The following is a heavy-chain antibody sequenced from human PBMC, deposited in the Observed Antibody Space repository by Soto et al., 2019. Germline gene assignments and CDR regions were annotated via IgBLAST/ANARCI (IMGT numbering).Heavy chain of an antibody. V-gene: IGHV1-69*12. CDR2: IIPIFGTA. Sequence: QVQLVQSGAEVKKPGSSVKVSCKASGGTFSSYAISWVRQAPGQGLEWMGGIIPIFGTANYAQKFQGRVTIPVDESTSTAYRELSSLRSEDTAVYYCASGDYDFWSGPGGGMDVWGQGTTVTVSS. CDR1: GGTFSSYA. D-gene: IGHD3-3*01. J-gene: IGHJ6*02. CDR3: ASGDYDFWSGPGGGMDV.